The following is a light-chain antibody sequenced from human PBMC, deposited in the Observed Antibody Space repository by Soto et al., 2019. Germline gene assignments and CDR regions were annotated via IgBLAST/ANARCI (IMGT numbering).Light chain of an antibody. Sequence: EVLLTQSPGTLSLSPGGRATLSCRASQSVGNSFVAWYQQKPGEPPRLLIYGASSRDTGIPDRFSGSGSGTEFTLTISRLQSEDVRVYYCQQYNNWPRTFGQGTKVDIK. CDR3: QQYNNWPRT. V-gene: IGKV3-20*01. J-gene: IGKJ1*01. CDR1: QSVGNSF. CDR2: GAS.